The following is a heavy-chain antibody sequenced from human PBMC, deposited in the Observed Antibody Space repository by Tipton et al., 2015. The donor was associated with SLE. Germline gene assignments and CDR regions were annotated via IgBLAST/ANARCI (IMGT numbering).Heavy chain of an antibody. CDR1: GFRSGDYA. V-gene: IGHV3-49*04. D-gene: IGHD3-16*01. CDR2: IRSNVYGGTA. J-gene: IGHJ3*01. Sequence: SLRLSCKASGFRSGDYALTWVRQAPGKGLEWVGVIRSNVYGGTAEYAASVKDRFIISRDDSKSIVYLQMNSLKTEDTGVYLCTRDRTPLYRISDAFDLWGQGTMVIVSS. CDR3: TRDRTPLYRISDAFDL.